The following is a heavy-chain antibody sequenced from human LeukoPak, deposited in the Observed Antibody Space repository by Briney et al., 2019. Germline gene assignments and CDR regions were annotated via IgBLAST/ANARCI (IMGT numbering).Heavy chain of an antibody. Sequence: KPSETLSLTCAVYGGSFSGYYWSWIRQPPGKGLEWIGEINHSGSTNYNPSLKSRVTISVDTSKNQFSLKLSSVTAADAAVYYCARRGMDVWGQGTTVTVSS. CDR1: GGSFSGYY. CDR2: INHSGST. V-gene: IGHV4-34*01. CDR3: ARRGMDV. J-gene: IGHJ6*02.